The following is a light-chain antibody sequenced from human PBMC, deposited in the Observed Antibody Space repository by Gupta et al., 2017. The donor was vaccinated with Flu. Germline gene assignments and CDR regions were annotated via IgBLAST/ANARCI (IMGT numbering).Light chain of an antibody. CDR1: GSVSSNY. Sequence: EIVLTQSPDTLSLSPGERATLSCRASGSVSSNYLAWYQQKPGQAPRLLIYGASSRAAGVPDRFSGGGSGTDFTLTINRLEPEDFAVYYCQQYDRSSYTFGQGTKLEIK. CDR3: QQYDRSSYT. J-gene: IGKJ2*01. CDR2: GAS. V-gene: IGKV3-20*01.